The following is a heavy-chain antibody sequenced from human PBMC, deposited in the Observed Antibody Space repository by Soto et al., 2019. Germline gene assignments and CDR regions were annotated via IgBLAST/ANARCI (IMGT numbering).Heavy chain of an antibody. V-gene: IGHV3-53*01. J-gene: IGHJ4*02. Sequence: EVQLVESGGGLIQPGGSLRLSCAASGFTVSSNYMSWVRQAPGKGLEWVSVIYSGGSTYYADSVKGRFTISSDNSKNTLYLQMNSLRAEDTAVYDCARMATTAGRNLAYWGQGTLVTVSS. D-gene: IGHD5-12*01. CDR3: ARMATTAGRNLAY. CDR1: GFTVSSNY. CDR2: IYSGGST.